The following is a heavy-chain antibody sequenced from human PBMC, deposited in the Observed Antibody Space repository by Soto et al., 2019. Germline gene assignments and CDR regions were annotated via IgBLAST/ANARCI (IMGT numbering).Heavy chain of an antibody. Sequence: QVQLVQSGGEVKKPGASVKVSCKTSGYSFTTYGISWVRQARGQGLEWMGGISAYNGNTNDAQKLPARATTTTDSATRTAYMELRSLRSDDTAVYYCAREGPPPYYYSGMDVWGQGSTVTLSS. CDR3: AREGPPPYYYSGMDV. J-gene: IGHJ6*02. CDR1: GYSFTTYG. V-gene: IGHV1-18*01. CDR2: ISAYNGNT.